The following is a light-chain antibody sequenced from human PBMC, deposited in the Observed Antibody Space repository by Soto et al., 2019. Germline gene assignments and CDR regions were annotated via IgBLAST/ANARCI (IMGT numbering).Light chain of an antibody. Sequence: DIQMTQSPSTLSASVGDRVTITCRASQSLSSWLAWYQQKPGKAPKFLIYKAYSLESGVPSRLIGSRSGTESPLTITMLQPDDFATYYCQQYNSYPISFSQWTRLYI. J-gene: IGKJ5*01. CDR1: QSLSSW. CDR2: KAY. V-gene: IGKV1-5*03. CDR3: QQYNSYPIS.